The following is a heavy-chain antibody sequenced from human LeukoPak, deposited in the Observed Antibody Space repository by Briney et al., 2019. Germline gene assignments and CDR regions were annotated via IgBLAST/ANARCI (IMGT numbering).Heavy chain of an antibody. CDR1: GFTFPTYA. V-gene: IGHV3-30-3*01. CDR3: ARDLGGDDGSGYWENYYYAMDV. J-gene: IGHJ6*02. D-gene: IGHD3-22*01. CDR2: ISFDGIYK. Sequence: PGGSLRLSCAASGFTFPTYAVHWVRQAPGKGLEWVAVISFDGIYKYYADSVKGRFTISRDNSKNTLYLQMNSLRAGDTAVYYCARDLGGDDGSGYWENYYYAMDVWGQGTTVTAPS.